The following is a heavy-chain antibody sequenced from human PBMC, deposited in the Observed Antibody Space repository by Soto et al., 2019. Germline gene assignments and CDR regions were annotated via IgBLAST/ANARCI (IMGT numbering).Heavy chain of an antibody. CDR1: GFTFSDYW. CDR2: IKTDGSST. Sequence: EVQLVESGGGLVQPGGSLRLSCAASGFTFSDYWIHWVRQAPGKGLVWVSRIKTDGSSTEYADSVKGRFTISRDNAKNTLYLQMHSLSAEDTAVYYFATREGNTYGLFHWGQGTRVTVSS. CDR3: ATREGNTYGLFH. J-gene: IGHJ4*02. V-gene: IGHV3-74*01. D-gene: IGHD4-17*01.